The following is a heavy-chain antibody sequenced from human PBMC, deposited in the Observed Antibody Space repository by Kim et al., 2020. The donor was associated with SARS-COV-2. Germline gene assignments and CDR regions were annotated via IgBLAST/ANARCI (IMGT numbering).Heavy chain of an antibody. V-gene: IGHV1-24*01. CDR3: ATDRGHCSSTSCPTDYGMDV. J-gene: IGHJ6*02. Sequence: ASVKVSCKVSGYTLTDLSMHWVRQAPGKGLEWMGGFDPEDGETICAQKFQGRVTMTEDTSTDTAYMELSSLRSEDTAVYYCATDRGHCSSTSCPTDYGMDVWGQGTTVTVSS. D-gene: IGHD2-2*01. CDR2: FDPEDGET. CDR1: GYTLTDLS.